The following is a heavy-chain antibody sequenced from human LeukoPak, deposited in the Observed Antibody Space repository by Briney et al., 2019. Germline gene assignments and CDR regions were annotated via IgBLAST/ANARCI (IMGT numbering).Heavy chain of an antibody. D-gene: IGHD1-26*01. CDR2: IYHSGST. CDR3: ARESSGSYFDY. CDR1: GGSISSSNW. Sequence: PSETLSLTCAVSGGSISSSNWWTWVRQPPGKGLEWIGEIYHSGSTNYNPSLKSRVTISVDTSKNQFSLKLSSVTAADTAVYYCARESSGSYFDYWGQGTLVTVSS. V-gene: IGHV4-4*02. J-gene: IGHJ4*02.